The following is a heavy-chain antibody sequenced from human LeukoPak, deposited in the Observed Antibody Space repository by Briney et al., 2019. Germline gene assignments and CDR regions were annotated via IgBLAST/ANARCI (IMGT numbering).Heavy chain of an antibody. J-gene: IGHJ6*02. CDR1: GYTFTSYG. V-gene: IGHV1-18*01. CDR3: ARDDGYGDYVFFGYYYYGMDV. Sequence: GASVTVSFTASGYTFTSYGISWVRQAPGQGLEWMGWISAYNGNTNYAQKLQGRVTMTTDTSTSTAYMELRSLRSDDTAVYYCARDDGYGDYVFFGYYYYGMDVWGQGTTVTVSS. CDR2: ISAYNGNT. D-gene: IGHD4-17*01.